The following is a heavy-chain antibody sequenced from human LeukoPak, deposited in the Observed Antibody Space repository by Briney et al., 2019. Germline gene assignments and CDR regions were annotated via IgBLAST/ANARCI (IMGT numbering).Heavy chain of an antibody. CDR1: GFTFSSYS. CDR3: ARYVVVPATAFDP. D-gene: IGHD2-2*01. Sequence: GGSLRLSCAASGFTFSSYSMNWVRQAPGKGLEWVSSISSSSSYIYYADSVKGRFTISRDNAKNSLYLQMDSLRAEDTAVYYCARYVVVPATAFDPWGQGTLVTVSS. V-gene: IGHV3-21*01. J-gene: IGHJ5*02. CDR2: ISSSSSYI.